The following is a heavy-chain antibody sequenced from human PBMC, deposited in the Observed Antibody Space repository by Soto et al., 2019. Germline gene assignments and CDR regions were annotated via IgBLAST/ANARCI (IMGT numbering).Heavy chain of an antibody. J-gene: IGHJ4*02. Sequence: QVQLVESGGGVVQPGRSLRLSCAASGFPFSSYGMHWVRQAPGKGLEWVAHISYDGSNKHYTDSVKGRFTISRDNSKNMLYLRMSSLRAEDTAVYYCAGGQYYFDYCGQGTRVSVSS. CDR3: AGGQYYFDY. CDR2: ISYDGSNK. D-gene: IGHD2-15*01. CDR1: GFPFSSYG. V-gene: IGHV3-30*03.